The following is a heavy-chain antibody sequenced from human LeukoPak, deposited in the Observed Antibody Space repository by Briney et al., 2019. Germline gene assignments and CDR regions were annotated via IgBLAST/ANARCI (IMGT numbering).Heavy chain of an antibody. V-gene: IGHV1-69*13. CDR2: IIPIFGTA. CDR1: GGTFSSYA. D-gene: IGHD4-11*01. CDR3: ARGDYSNYWFDP. Sequence: SVKVSCKASGGTFSSYAISWVRQAPGQGLEWMGGIIPIFGTANYAQKFQGRVTITADESTSTAYMELSSPRSEDTAVYYCARGDYSNYWFDPWGQGTLVTVSS. J-gene: IGHJ5*02.